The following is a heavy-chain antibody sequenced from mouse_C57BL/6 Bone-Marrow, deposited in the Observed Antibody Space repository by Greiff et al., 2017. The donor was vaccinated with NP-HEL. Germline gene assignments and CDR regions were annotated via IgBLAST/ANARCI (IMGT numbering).Heavy chain of an antibody. V-gene: IGHV1-81*01. CDR3: AIYYYGRWYFDV. D-gene: IGHD1-1*01. CDR2: IYPRSGNT. Sequence: QVQLQQSGAELARPGASVKLSCKASGYTFTSSGISWVKQRTGQGLEWIGEIYPRSGNTYYNEKFKGKATLTADKSSSTAYMELRSLTSEDSAVYFCAIYYYGRWYFDVWGTGTTVTVSS. CDR1: GYTFTSSG. J-gene: IGHJ1*03.